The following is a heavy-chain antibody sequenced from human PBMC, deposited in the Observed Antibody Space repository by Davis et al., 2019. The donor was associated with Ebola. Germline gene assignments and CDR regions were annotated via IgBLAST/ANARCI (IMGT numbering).Heavy chain of an antibody. D-gene: IGHD2-21*02. CDR3: ARDAEAFCGGDCGLGPQELDY. V-gene: IGHV3-30*04. J-gene: IGHJ4*02. CDR1: GFTFSSYA. CDR2: ISYDGSNK. Sequence: GGSLRLSCAASGFTFSSYAMHWVRQAPGKGLEWVAVISYDGSNKYYADSVKGQFTISRDNSKNTLYLQMNSLRDEDTAVYYCARDAEAFCGGDCGLGPQELDYWGQGTLVTVSS.